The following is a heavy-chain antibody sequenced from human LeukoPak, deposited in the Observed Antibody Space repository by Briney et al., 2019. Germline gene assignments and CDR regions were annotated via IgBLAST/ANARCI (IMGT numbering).Heavy chain of an antibody. D-gene: IGHD3-16*01. CDR1: GFIVSSYA. CDR2: LSYDGNNK. V-gene: IGHV3-30*04. CDR3: ARDKDYVRYYYMDV. J-gene: IGHJ6*03. Sequence: AWSLRLSCAAAGFIVSSYAMHWVRQAPGKGLEWVAILSYDGNNKYYTDSVKGRFTISRDNSKNALYLQMNSLRAEDTAVYYCARDKDYVRYYYMDVWGKGTTVTVSS.